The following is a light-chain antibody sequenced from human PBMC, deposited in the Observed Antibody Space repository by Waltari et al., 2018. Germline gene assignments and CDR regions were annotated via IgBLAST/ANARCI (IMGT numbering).Light chain of an antibody. J-gene: IGKJ1*01. CDR3: QQYYSAPPWT. CDR2: WAS. V-gene: IGKV4-1*01. CDR1: QSAFYNSYNTNY. Sequence: DFFLTQSPDSLAVSLGESATINCRSSQSAFYNSYNTNYLAWYQQKPGQPPKLLISWASTRRSGVPDRFSGSGSGTDFTLTINALQAEDVAVYYCQQYYSAPPWTFGQGTKVEIK.